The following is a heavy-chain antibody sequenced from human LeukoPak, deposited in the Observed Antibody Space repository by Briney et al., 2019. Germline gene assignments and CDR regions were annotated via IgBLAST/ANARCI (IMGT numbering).Heavy chain of an antibody. CDR3: ARDWCSGGSCYTIGY. Sequence: GASVKVSCKASGYTFTSYGISWVRQAPGQGLEWMGWISAYNGNTNYAQKLQGRVTMTTDTSTSTAYMELRSLRSDDTAVYYCARDWCSGGSCYTIGYWGQGTLVTVSS. CDR1: GYTFTSYG. D-gene: IGHD2-15*01. V-gene: IGHV1-18*01. J-gene: IGHJ4*02. CDR2: ISAYNGNT.